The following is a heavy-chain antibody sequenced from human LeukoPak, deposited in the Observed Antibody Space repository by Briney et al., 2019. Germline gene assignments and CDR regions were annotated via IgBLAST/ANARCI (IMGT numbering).Heavy chain of an antibody. CDR2: IKKDGSEK. J-gene: IGHJ3*01. D-gene: IGHD3-22*01. CDR1: GFTFSSYW. V-gene: IGHV3-7*01. Sequence: PGGSLRLSCSASGFTFSSYWMTWVRQAPGKGLEWVANIKKDGSEKNYVDSVKGRFTISRDNAKNSLYLQMNSLRGEDTALYYCAREGDYYDSSGYSYLEAFDLWGQGTMVTVSP. CDR3: AREGDYYDSSGYSYLEAFDL.